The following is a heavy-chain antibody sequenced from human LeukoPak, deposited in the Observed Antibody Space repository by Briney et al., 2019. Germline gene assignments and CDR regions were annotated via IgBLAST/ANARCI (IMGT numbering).Heavy chain of an antibody. CDR3: ALYSSSSGVDY. J-gene: IGHJ4*02. Sequence: ASVKVSCKVSGYTLTELSMHWVRQAPGKGLEWMGGFDPEDGETTYAQKFQGRVTLTRDMSTSTDYLELSSLRSDDTAVYYCALYSSSSGVDYWGQGTLVTVSS. V-gene: IGHV1-24*01. CDR1: GYTLTELS. D-gene: IGHD6-6*01. CDR2: FDPEDGET.